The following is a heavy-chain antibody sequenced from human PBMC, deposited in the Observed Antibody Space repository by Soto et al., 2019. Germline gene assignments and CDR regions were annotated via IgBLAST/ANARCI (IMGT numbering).Heavy chain of an antibody. D-gene: IGHD4-17*01. CDR1: GGSISSYY. Sequence: SETLSLTCTVSGGSISSYYWSWIRQPPGKGLEWIGYIYYSGSTNYNPSLKSRVTISVDTSKNQFSLKLSSVTAADTAVYYCARATVNTSPYYYYYYGMDVWGQGNKVTVSS. V-gene: IGHV4-59*01. J-gene: IGHJ6*02. CDR3: ARATVNTSPYYYYYYGMDV. CDR2: IYYSGST.